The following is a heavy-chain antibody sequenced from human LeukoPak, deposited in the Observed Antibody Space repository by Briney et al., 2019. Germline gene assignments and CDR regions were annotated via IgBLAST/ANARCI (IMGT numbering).Heavy chain of an antibody. Sequence: GGSLRLSCAASGFTFTSYGMHWVRQAPGKGLEWVAFIRFDGSNKYYADSVKGRFTISRDNSKNTLYLQMNSLRAEDTAVYYCAKDRGSSWYPYYMDVWGKGTTVTISS. CDR3: AKDRGSSWYPYYMDV. CDR1: GFTFTSYG. V-gene: IGHV3-30*02. CDR2: IRFDGSNK. J-gene: IGHJ6*03. D-gene: IGHD6-13*01.